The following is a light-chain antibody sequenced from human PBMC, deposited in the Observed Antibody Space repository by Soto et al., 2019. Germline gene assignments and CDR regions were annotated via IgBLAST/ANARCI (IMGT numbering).Light chain of an antibody. CDR3: SSHTSGCTRL. J-gene: IGLJ1*01. CDR2: EVT. V-gene: IGLV2-14*01. CDR1: FSDVGGYDY. Sequence: QSALTQPASVSGSPGQSIAISCTGTFSDVGGYDYVSWYQQHPDKAPKLMIYEVTKRPSGVSNRFSGSKSGNTASLTISGFQPEDEADYYCSSHTSGCTRLFGSGTKLTVL.